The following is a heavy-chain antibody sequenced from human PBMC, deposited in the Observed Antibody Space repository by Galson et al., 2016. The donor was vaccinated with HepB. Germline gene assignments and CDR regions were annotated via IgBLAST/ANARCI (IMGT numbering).Heavy chain of an antibody. CDR3: VKGGWTHAFDI. Sequence: SLRLSCAASGFTFSSHSMTWVRQALGKGLEWVSVISGSGGSTYYADSVKGRFTISRDNSKNTVYLQMNSLRAEDTAVYYCVKGGWTHAFDIWGQGTMVTVSS. J-gene: IGHJ3*02. V-gene: IGHV3-23*01. CDR2: ISGSGGST. CDR1: GFTFSSHS. D-gene: IGHD3/OR15-3a*01.